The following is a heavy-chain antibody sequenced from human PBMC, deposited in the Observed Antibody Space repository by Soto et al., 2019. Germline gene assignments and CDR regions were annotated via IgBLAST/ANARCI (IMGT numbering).Heavy chain of an antibody. CDR2: IYYNGNT. J-gene: IGHJ4*02. V-gene: IGHV4-59*11. CDR1: GGSISNHY. D-gene: IGHD7-27*01. CDR3: TRANWYSEY. Sequence: QVQLQESGPGLVKPSETLSHTCTVSGGSISNHYWSWIRQPPGKGLEWIGYIYYNGNTNYNPSLKCRVTMSVDTSRNQISLKLTTGSAADTAVYYCTRANWYSEYWGQGTLVTVS.